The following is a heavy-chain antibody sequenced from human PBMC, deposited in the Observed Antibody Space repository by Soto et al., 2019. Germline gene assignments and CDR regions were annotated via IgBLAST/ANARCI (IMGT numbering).Heavy chain of an antibody. Sequence: QVQLMQSGAEVKKPGASVKVSCKASGDTFTDYDIHWVRQAPGQGLGWMGTVNPSGGHTTYAQHFLGRVTMTRDTSTSTLYMELNSLTSDDTAIYYCARGGHVVVVTAALDYWGQGTLVTVSS. CDR3: ARGGHVVVVTAALDY. CDR2: VNPSGGHT. CDR1: GDTFTDYD. D-gene: IGHD2-21*02. V-gene: IGHV1-46*01. J-gene: IGHJ4*02.